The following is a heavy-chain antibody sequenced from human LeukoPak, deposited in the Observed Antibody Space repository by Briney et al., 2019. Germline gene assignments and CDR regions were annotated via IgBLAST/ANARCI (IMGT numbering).Heavy chain of an antibody. CDR1: GFTFDDYA. V-gene: IGHV3-43D*03. D-gene: IGHD3-3*01. Sequence: PGGSLRLSCAASGFTFDDYAMHWVRQAPGKGLEWVSLISWDGGSTYYADSVKGRFTISRDNSKNSLYLQMNSLRAEDTALYYCAKDYLRNYDSWSGYQIDYWGQGTLVTVSS. J-gene: IGHJ4*02. CDR3: AKDYLRNYDSWSGYQIDY. CDR2: ISWDGGST.